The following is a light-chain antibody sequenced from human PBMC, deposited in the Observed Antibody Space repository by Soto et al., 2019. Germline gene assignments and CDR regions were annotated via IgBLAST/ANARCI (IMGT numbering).Light chain of an antibody. CDR1: SSDVGGYNY. Sequence: QSVLTQPASVSGSPGQSITISCTGTSSDVGGYNYVSWYQQHPGKAPKPMIYDVSNRPSGVSNRFSGSKSGNTASLTISGLQAEDEADYYCSSYTSSSTHVFGNGTKVTVL. V-gene: IGLV2-14*01. CDR2: DVS. CDR3: SSYTSSSTHV. J-gene: IGLJ1*01.